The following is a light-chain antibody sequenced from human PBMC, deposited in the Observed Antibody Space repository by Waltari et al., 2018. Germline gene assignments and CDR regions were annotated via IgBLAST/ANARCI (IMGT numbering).Light chain of an antibody. J-gene: IGLJ2*01. V-gene: IGLV3-25*03. CDR3: QSIDVDALT. Sequence: SFELTQPPSVSVSPGQTATITCSGDVLPKPYAYWYQQKPGQAPALLIFKDTERPSGIPERFSGSTSGTGTTVTLTIGGVQAEDEADYYCQSIDVDALTFGGGTKLTVL. CDR2: KDT. CDR1: VLPKPY.